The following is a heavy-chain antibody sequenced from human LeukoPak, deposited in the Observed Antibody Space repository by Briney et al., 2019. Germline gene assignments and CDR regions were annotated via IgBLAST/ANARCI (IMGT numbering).Heavy chain of an antibody. D-gene: IGHD2-21*02. CDR1: GGSISSYY. J-gene: IGHJ6*02. CDR3: ARDRGAYCGGDCYSSPSYYYGMDV. CDR2: IYYSGST. V-gene: IGHV4-59*01. Sequence: SETLSLTCTVSGGSISSYYWSWIRQPPGKGLEWIGYIYYSGSTNYNPSLNSRVTISVDTSKNQFSLKLSSVTAADTAVYYCARDRGAYCGGDCYSSPSYYYGMDVWGQGTTVTVSS.